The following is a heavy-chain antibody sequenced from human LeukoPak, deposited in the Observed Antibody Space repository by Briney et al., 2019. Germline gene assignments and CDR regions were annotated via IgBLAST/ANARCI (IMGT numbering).Heavy chain of an antibody. V-gene: IGHV3-48*01. CDR1: GFSFSSYS. CDR3: TKDPNGNYVGAFDP. J-gene: IGHJ5*02. CDR2: ISSSSSTI. Sequence: GGSLRLSCAASGFSFSSYSMNWVRQAPGKGLEWVSYISSSSSTIYYADSVKGRFTISRDNSQNTLYLQMNSLRVEDTAVYSCTKDPNGNYVGAFDPWGQGTLVTVSS. D-gene: IGHD4-17*01.